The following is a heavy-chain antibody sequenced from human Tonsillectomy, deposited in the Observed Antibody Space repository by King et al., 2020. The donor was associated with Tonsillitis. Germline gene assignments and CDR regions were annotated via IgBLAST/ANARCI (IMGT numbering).Heavy chain of an antibody. V-gene: IGHV3-30-3*01. J-gene: IGHJ6*02. CDR3: ARRDCALDYYYYGMDV. D-gene: IGHD2-21*02. Sequence: VQLVESGGGVVQPGRSLRLSCAASGFTVSSYAMHWVRQAPGKGLELVAVISYDGSKNYYADSVKGRFTISRDNSKNTLHLQMNSLRDDDTAVYYCARRDCALDYYYYGMDVWGQGTTVTVSS. CDR1: GFTVSSYA. CDR2: ISYDGSKN.